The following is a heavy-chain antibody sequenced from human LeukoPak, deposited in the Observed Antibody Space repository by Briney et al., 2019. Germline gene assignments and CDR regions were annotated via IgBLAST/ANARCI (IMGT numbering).Heavy chain of an antibody. CDR1: GITSSTSS. CDR3: AAAQLAYYYDYSMED. Sequence: SVKVPCKASGITSSTSSMQWLRQARGQGLEWIGWIVLGSGITNYAQKFQERVTITRDMSTTTAYMHLSSLRPEDTAVYYCAAAQLAYYYDYSMEDWGQGTTVTVSS. V-gene: IGHV1-58*02. J-gene: IGHJ6*02. CDR2: IVLGSGIT. D-gene: IGHD1-1*01.